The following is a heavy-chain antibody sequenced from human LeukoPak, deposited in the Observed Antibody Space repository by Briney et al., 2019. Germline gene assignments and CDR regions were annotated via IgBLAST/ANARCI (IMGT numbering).Heavy chain of an antibody. CDR2: IYYSGRT. CDR3: VRHPSSGCLS. CDR1: GGSISSNSYY. Sequence: PSETLSLTCTVSGGSISSNSYYWGWIRQPPGKGLEWIGSIYYSGRTYHNPSLKSRVTISVDTSKNQFSLKLNSVTAADTAVYYCVRHPSSGCLSWGQGTMVTVSS. J-gene: IGHJ3*01. V-gene: IGHV4-39*01. D-gene: IGHD6-19*01.